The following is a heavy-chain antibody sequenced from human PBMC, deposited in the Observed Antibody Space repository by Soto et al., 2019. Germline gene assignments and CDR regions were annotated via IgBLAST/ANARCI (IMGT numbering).Heavy chain of an antibody. D-gene: IGHD3-22*01. Sequence: GGSLRLSCAASGFTFSSYAMHWVRQAPGKGLEWVAVISYDGSNKYYADSVKGRFTISRDNSKNTLYLQMNSLRAEDTAVYYCARVGYYYDSSGYEAPGFDYWGQGTLVTVSS. CDR1: GFTFSSYA. CDR3: ARVGYYYDSSGYEAPGFDY. V-gene: IGHV3-30-3*01. J-gene: IGHJ4*02. CDR2: ISYDGSNK.